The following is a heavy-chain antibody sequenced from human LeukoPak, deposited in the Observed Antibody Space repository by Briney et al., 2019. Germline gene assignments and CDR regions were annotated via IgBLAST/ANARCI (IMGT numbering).Heavy chain of an antibody. V-gene: IGHV4-30-4*01. CDR1: GGSISSGDYY. CDR3: ARDLRITMVRGKSPREDY. CDR2: IYYSGST. Sequence: SQTLSLTCTVSGGSISSGDYYWSWIRQPPGKGLEWIGYIYYSGSTYYNPSLKSRITISVDTSKNQFSLKLSSVTAADTAVYYCARDLRITMVRGKSPREDYWGQGTLVTVSS. J-gene: IGHJ4*02. D-gene: IGHD3-10*01.